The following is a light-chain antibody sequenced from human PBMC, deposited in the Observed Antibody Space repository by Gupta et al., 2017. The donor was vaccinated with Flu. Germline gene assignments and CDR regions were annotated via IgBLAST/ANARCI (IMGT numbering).Light chain of an antibody. CDR3: QQFGA. V-gene: IGKV3-15*01. CDR1: QSVSNN. J-gene: IGKJ1*01. CDR2: ATS. Sequence: ERVLTQSPGTLSVSPGERASLSCRASQSVSNNLAWYQQKPGQAPRLLIFATSTSRSGTEFTLTISSLQSEDFAVYYCQQFGAFGQGTKVEI.